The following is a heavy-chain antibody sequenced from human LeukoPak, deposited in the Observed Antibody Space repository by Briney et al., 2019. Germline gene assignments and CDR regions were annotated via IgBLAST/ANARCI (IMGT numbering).Heavy chain of an antibody. CDR2: IYSGGST. CDR1: GFTVSSNY. Sequence: GGSLRLSCAASGFTVSSNYMRWVRQAPGKGLEWVSVIYSGGSTYYADSVKGRFTISRDNSKNTLYLQMNSLRAEDTAVYYCASVYSSSLNYYYYYGMDVWGQGTTVTVSS. CDR3: ASVYSSSLNYYYYYGMDV. D-gene: IGHD6-6*01. V-gene: IGHV3-53*01. J-gene: IGHJ6*02.